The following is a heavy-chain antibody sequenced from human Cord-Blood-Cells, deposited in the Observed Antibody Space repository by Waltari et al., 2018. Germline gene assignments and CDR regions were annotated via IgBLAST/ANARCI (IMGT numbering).Heavy chain of an antibody. CDR2: ISYDGSNK. D-gene: IGHD2-15*01. J-gene: IGHJ6*02. V-gene: IGHV3-30-3*01. CDR1: GFPFSSYA. CDR3: ARDCKKGGRYYYGMDV. Sequence: QVQLVESGGGVVQPGRSLRLSCAASGFPFSSYAMHRVRQAPGKGLEWVAVISYDGSNKYYADSVKGRFTISRDNSKNTLYLQMNSLRAEDTAVYYCARDCKKGGRYYYGMDVWGQGTTVTVSS.